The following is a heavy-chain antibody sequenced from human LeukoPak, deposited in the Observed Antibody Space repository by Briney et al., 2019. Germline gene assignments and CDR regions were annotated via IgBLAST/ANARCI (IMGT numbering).Heavy chain of an antibody. D-gene: IGHD2-15*01. CDR1: GYTFTSYC. J-gene: IGHJ5*02. V-gene: IGHV1-18*01. CDR2: ISTYNGNT. Sequence: ASVKVSCKASGYTFTSYCMHWVRQAPGQGLEWMGWISTYNGNTNYAQKLQGRVTMTKDTSTSKAYMELRSLRSDDKAVYYYGRDTQITLDPWGQGTLVTVSS. CDR3: GRDTQITLDP.